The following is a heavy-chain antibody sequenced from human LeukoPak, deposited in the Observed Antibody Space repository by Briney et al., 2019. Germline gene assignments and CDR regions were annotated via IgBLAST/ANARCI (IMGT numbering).Heavy chain of an antibody. J-gene: IGHJ4*02. CDR3: ARSYDFWSGYYHYFDY. V-gene: IGHV1-69*13. CDR1: GGTFSSYA. Sequence: ASVKVSCKASGGTFSSYAISWVRQAPGQGLEWMGGIIPIFGTANYAQKFQGRVTITADESTSTAYMELSSLRSEDTAVYYSARSYDFWSGYYHYFDYWGQGTLVTVSS. D-gene: IGHD3-3*01. CDR2: IIPIFGTA.